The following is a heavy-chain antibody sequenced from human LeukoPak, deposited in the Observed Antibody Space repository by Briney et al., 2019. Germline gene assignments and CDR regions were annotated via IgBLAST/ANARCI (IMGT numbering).Heavy chain of an antibody. J-gene: IGHJ3*02. CDR3: ARAHKLNAFDI. D-gene: IGHD1-1*01. Sequence: SETLSLTCAVYGGSFSGYYWSWIRQPPGKGLEWIGYIYYSGSTNYNPSLKSRVTISVDTSKNQFSLKLSSVTAADTAVYYCARAHKLNAFDIWGQGTMVTVSS. V-gene: IGHV4-59*01. CDR1: GGSFSGYY. CDR2: IYYSGST.